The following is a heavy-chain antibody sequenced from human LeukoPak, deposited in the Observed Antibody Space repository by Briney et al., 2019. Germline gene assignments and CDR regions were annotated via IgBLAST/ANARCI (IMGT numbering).Heavy chain of an antibody. CDR3: AAGGRV. V-gene: IGHV3-74*01. J-gene: IGHJ6*02. CDR2: ISTDGSST. D-gene: IGHD3-10*01. CDR1: GYYFSRYW. Sequence: GGSLRLSCAASGYYFSRYWMHWVRQAPGEGLVWVSRISTDGSSTTYADSVKGRFTISRDNAKNTLYLQMNSLKTEDTGVYYCAAGGRVWGQGTTVTVSS.